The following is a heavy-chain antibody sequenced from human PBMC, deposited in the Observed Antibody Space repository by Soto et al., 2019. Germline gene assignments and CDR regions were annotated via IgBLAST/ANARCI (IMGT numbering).Heavy chain of an antibody. J-gene: IGHJ4*02. V-gene: IGHV3-23*01. CDR1: GFTFSSYA. CDR3: AKDRYYYGSGSYYLTDY. D-gene: IGHD3-10*01. Sequence: EVQLLESGGGLVQPGGSLRLSCAASGFTFSSYAMSWVRQAPGKGLEWVSAISGSGGSTYYADSVKGRFTISRDNSKNTLYLQMNSLRAEDTALYYCAKDRYYYGSGSYYLTDYWGQGTLVTVSS. CDR2: ISGSGGST.